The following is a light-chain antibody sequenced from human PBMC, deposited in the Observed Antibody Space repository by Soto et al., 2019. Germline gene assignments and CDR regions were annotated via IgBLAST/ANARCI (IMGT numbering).Light chain of an antibody. CDR3: SSDAGSSNV. V-gene: IGLV2-8*01. J-gene: IGLJ1*01. Sequence: QSSLTQPPSASGSPGQSVAISCTGTSSDVGGYNYVSWYQQHPGKAPKLMIYEVNKRPSGVPDRFSGSKSGNTASLTVSGLQAEDEADYYCSSDAGSSNVVGHGTKVTV. CDR2: EVN. CDR1: SSDVGGYNY.